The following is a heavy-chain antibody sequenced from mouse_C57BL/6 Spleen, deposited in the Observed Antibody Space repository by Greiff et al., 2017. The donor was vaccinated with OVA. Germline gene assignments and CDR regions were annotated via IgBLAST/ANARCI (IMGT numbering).Heavy chain of an antibody. Sequence: QVQLQQSGAELVKPGASVKISCKASGYTFTDYYINWVKQRPGQGLEWIGKIGPGSGSTYYNEKFKGKATLTADKSSSTAYMQLSSLTSEDSAVYFCARSEIYYDYDEGPGYFDYWGQGTTLTVSS. CDR2: IGPGSGST. J-gene: IGHJ2*01. D-gene: IGHD2-4*01. CDR3: ARSEIYYDYDEGPGYFDY. CDR1: GYTFTDYY. V-gene: IGHV1-77*01.